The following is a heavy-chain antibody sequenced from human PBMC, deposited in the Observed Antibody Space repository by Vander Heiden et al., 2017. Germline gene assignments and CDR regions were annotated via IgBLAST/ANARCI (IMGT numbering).Heavy chain of an antibody. Sequence: QGQVVQSGAEVKNHGASVRVSCKDYGYTFHTYAINLVRQASGQGLEWMGWMDPKTGETGYAQRFQGRVTMTRNISRSTAYMELSGLRSEDTAVYFCARVARFAGSYYNYFDTWGQGSLVTVSS. CDR3: ARVARFAGSYYNYFDT. V-gene: IGHV1-8*01. D-gene: IGHD1-26*01. J-gene: IGHJ4*02. CDR1: GYTFHTYA. CDR2: MDPKTGET.